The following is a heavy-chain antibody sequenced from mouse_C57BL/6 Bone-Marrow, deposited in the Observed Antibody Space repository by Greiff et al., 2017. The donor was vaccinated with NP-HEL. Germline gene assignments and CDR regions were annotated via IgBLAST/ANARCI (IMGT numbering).Heavy chain of an antibody. D-gene: IGHD1-1*01. V-gene: IGHV5-15*01. J-gene: IGHJ3*01. CDR1: GFTFSDYG. Sequence: DVMLVESGGGLVQPGGSLKLSCAASGFTFSDYGMAWVRQAPRKGPEWVAFISNLAYSIYYADTVTGRFTISRENAKNTLYLEMSSLRSEDTAMYYCARWDYYGRFAYGGQGTLVTVSA. CDR3: ARWDYYGRFAY. CDR2: ISNLAYSI.